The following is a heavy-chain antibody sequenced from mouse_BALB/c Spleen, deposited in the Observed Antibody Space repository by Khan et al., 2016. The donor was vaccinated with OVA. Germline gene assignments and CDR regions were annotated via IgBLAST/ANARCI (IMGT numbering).Heavy chain of an antibody. J-gene: IGHJ3*01. CDR2: IYPGDGDN. V-gene: IGHV1-80*01. CDR3: ARYYGSRFAY. Sequence: QVQLQQSGAELVRPGSSVKFSCKASGYTFSSSWMNWVKQRPGQGLEWIGQIYPGDGDNNYNGKFKGKATLTADKYSRTSYMQLSSLTSEDSAVYFCARYYGSRFAYWGQGTLVTVSA. CDR1: GYTFSSSW. D-gene: IGHD1-1*01.